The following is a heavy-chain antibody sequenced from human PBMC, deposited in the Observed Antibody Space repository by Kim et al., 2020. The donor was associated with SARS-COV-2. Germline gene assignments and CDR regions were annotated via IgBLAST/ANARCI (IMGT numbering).Heavy chain of an antibody. Sequence: ASVKVSCKASGYTFTNCGISWVRQAPGQGLEWMGWISTYNGKTHYAQKFQGRVTMTTETSTTTVYMELRSLRSDDTAVYYCAKDGPMALEGFDYWGQGTLVTVSS. CDR1: GYTFTNCG. CDR3: AKDGPMALEGFDY. V-gene: IGHV1-18*01. CDR2: ISTYNGKT. J-gene: IGHJ4*02. D-gene: IGHD3-3*01.